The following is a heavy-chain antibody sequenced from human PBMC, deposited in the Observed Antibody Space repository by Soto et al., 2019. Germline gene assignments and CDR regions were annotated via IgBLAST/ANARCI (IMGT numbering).Heavy chain of an antibody. CDR3: ERELGPPHCSSTSFYTPPTYGMDV. J-gene: IGHJ6*02. CDR2: ISYDGSNK. V-gene: IGHV3-30-3*01. D-gene: IGHD2-2*02. Sequence: HEGSLRLSCAAPVFTFSSYAIIWVRQAPGKGLAWVAVISYDGSNKYYADSVKGRFTISRDNSKNTLYLQMDSLRAEDTAVYYSERELGPPHCSSTSFYTPPTYGMDVWGQGTTVTVFS. CDR1: VFTFSSYA.